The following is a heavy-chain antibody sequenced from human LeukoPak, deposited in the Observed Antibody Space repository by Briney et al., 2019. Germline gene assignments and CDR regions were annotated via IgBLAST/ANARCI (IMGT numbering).Heavy chain of an antibody. D-gene: IGHD2-15*01. V-gene: IGHV3-23*01. J-gene: IGHJ4*02. Sequence: GGSLRLSCAASGFTFSSYSMNWVRQAPGKGLEWVSAISGSGGSTYYADSVKGRFTISRDNSKNTLYLQMNSLRAEDTAVYYCAKHFNYCSGGSCYWGFVGYWGQGTLVTVSS. CDR1: GFTFSSYS. CDR3: AKHFNYCSGGSCYWGFVGY. CDR2: ISGSGGST.